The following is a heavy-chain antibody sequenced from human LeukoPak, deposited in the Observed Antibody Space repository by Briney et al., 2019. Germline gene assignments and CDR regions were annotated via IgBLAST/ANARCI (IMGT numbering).Heavy chain of an antibody. CDR3: AKHGFGVFEGY. CDR1: GFTLSSYA. D-gene: IGHD3-10*01. V-gene: IGHV3-23*01. Sequence: PGGSLRLSCAASGFTLSSYAMSWVRQGPGKGLEWVSAISVSGNTYHADSVKGRFTISRDSYKNTLYLQMNSLRAEDAAVYYCAKHGFGVFEGYWGQGTLVTVSS. J-gene: IGHJ4*02. CDR2: ISVSGNT.